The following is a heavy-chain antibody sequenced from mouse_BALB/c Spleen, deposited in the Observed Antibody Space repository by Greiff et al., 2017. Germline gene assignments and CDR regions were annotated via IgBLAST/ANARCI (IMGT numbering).Heavy chain of an antibody. V-gene: IGHV5-4*02. Sequence: EVQRVESGGGLVKPGGSLKLSCAASGFTFSDYYMYWVRQTPEKRLEWVATISDGGSYTYYPDSVKGRFTISRDNAKNNLYLQMSSLKSEDTAMYYCARAPYYGNYQAWFAYWGQGTLVTVSA. J-gene: IGHJ3*01. D-gene: IGHD2-1*01. CDR1: GFTFSDYY. CDR2: ISDGGSYT. CDR3: ARAPYYGNYQAWFAY.